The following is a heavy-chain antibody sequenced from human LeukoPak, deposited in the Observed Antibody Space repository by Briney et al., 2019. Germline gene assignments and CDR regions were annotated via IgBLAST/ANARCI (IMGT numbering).Heavy chain of an antibody. Sequence: SETLSLTCTVSGASITTYYWSWIRQPPGKGLDWIAYIYYTGSTNYNPSLRSRVTISVDTSKNQVSLKLSSVTAADTAVYYCARQESSGWRRGWAFDIWGQGTMVTVSS. V-gene: IGHV4-59*08. D-gene: IGHD6-19*01. J-gene: IGHJ3*02. CDR2: IYYTGST. CDR1: GASITTYY. CDR3: ARQESSGWRRGWAFDI.